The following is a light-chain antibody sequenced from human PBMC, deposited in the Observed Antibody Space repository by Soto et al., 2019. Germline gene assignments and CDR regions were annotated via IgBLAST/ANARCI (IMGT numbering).Light chain of an antibody. Sequence: DIQMTQSPSSLSASVGDRVTITCRASQSISSYLNWYQQKPGKAPKLLIYAASSLQSGVPSRFSGSGSGTDFTLTISSLQPEDFATDYCQQSYSTTFGQGTRLEIK. J-gene: IGKJ5*01. CDR3: QQSYSTT. CDR1: QSISSY. CDR2: AAS. V-gene: IGKV1-39*01.